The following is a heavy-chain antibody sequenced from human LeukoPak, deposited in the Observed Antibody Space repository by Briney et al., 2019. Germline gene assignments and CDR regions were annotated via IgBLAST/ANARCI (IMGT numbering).Heavy chain of an antibody. Sequence: SETLSLTCAVYGGSFSGYYWSWIRQPPGKGLEWIGEVNLQGSTNYNPSLMGRVAIAVDTSENHISLQLTSVTAADTAVYYCAREGGPYRPLDYSGQGTLVTVSS. CDR3: AREGGPYRPLDY. J-gene: IGHJ4*01. V-gene: IGHV4-34*01. CDR1: GGSFSGYY. CDR2: VNLQGST.